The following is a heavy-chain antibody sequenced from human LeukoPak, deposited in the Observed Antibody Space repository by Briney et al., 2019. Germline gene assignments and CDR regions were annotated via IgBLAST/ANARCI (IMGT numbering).Heavy chain of an antibody. Sequence: GRSLRLSCAASGFTFSSYAMSWVRQAPGKGLEWVANIKQDGSEKYYVDSVKGRFTISRDNAKNSLYLQMNSLRAEDTAVYYCARDEYSSSWYPYYYYYMDVWGKGTTVTISS. CDR3: ARDEYSSSWYPYYYYYMDV. V-gene: IGHV3-7*01. J-gene: IGHJ6*03. CDR2: IKQDGSEK. D-gene: IGHD6-13*01. CDR1: GFTFSSYA.